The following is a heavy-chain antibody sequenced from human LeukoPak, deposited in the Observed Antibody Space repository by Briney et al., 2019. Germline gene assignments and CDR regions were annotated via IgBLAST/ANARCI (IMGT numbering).Heavy chain of an antibody. D-gene: IGHD5-12*01. J-gene: IGHJ4*02. CDR3: ARDVGSPRPYSGYDFRPLFFDY. V-gene: IGHV4-59*01. CDR1: GGSISSYY. Sequence: SETLSLTCTVSGGSISSYYWSWIRQPPGKGLEWIGYIYYSGSTNYNPSLKSRVTISVDTSKNQFSLKLSSVTAADTAVYYCARDVGSPRPYSGYDFRPLFFDYWGQGTLVTVSS. CDR2: IYYSGST.